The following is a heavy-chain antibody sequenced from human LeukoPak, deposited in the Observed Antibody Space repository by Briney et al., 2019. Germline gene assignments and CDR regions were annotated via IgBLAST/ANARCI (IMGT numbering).Heavy chain of an antibody. CDR3: TTGGRYYPI. J-gene: IGHJ4*02. Sequence: PGGSLRLSCAASGFTFSSYWMHWVRHAPGKGLVWVSRINTDGSSTSYADSVKGRFTISRDNSKNTLYLQMNSLKTEDTAVYYCTTGGRYYPIWGQGTLVTVSS. V-gene: IGHV3-74*01. CDR2: INTDGSST. CDR1: GFTFSSYW. D-gene: IGHD3-10*01.